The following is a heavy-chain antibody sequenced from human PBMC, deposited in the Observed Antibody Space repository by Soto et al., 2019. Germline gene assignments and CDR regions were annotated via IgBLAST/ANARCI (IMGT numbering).Heavy chain of an antibody. CDR2: INHSGST. V-gene: IGHV4-34*01. CDR3: ASHDYAHYGKDV. J-gene: IGHJ6*02. Sequence: PSETLSLTCAVYGGSLRGSYGGWIRHPQGKGLEWIGEINHSGSTDYNPSLKSRVTISVDTSKNQFSLKLSSVTAADTAVYYCASHDYAHYGKDVWGQGTTVTVSS. CDR1: GGSLRGSY. D-gene: IGHD3-16*01.